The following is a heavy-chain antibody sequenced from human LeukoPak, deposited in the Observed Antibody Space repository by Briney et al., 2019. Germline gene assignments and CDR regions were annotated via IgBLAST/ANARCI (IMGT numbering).Heavy chain of an antibody. D-gene: IGHD6-13*01. V-gene: IGHV1-2*02. CDR2: INPNSGDT. J-gene: IGHJ4*02. CDR3: ARGQQLVREYFDY. CDR1: GYTFTGYY. Sequence: ASVKVSCKASGYTFTGYYMHWVRQAPGQGLEWMGWINPNSGDTNYAQKFQGRVTMTRDTSISTAYMELSRLRSEDTAVYYCARGQQLVREYFDYWGQGTLVTVSS.